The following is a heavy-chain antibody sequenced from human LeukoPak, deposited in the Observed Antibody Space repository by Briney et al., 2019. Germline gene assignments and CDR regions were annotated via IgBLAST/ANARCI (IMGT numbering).Heavy chain of an antibody. J-gene: IGHJ3*02. CDR3: ARPAEVIDGDYDAFDI. CDR2: IIPIFGTA. CDR1: GGTFSSYA. D-gene: IGHD4-17*01. V-gene: IGHV1-69*05. Sequence: SVKVSCKASGGTFSSYAISWVRQAPGQGLEWMGRIIPIFGTADYAQKFQGRVTITTDESTSTAYMELSSLRSEDTAVYYCARPAEVIDGDYDAFDIWGQGTMVTVSS.